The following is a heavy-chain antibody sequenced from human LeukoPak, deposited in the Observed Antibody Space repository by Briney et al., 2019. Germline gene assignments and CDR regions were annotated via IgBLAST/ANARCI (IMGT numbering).Heavy chain of an antibody. CDR1: GFTFSSYS. J-gene: IGHJ4*02. CDR2: ISSSSSTI. Sequence: PGGSLRLSCAASGFTFSSYSMNWVRQAPGKGLEWVSYISSSSSTIYYADSVKGRFTISRDNAKNSLYLQMNSLRTEDTAVYYCARGEQWLIRGSFDCWGQGTLVTVSS. CDR3: ARGEQWLIRGSFDC. D-gene: IGHD6-19*01. V-gene: IGHV3-48*01.